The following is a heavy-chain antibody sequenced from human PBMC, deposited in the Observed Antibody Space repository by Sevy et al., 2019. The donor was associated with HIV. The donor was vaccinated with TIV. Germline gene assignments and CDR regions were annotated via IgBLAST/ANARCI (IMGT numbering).Heavy chain of an antibody. Sequence: GGCLRLSCAASGFTFSSYAMHWVRQAPGKGLEWVAVISYDGSNKYYPDSVKGRFTISRDNSKNTLYLQMNSLRAEDTAVYYCAREDSSGYYEDAFDIWGQGTMVTVSS. D-gene: IGHD3-22*01. CDR3: AREDSSGYYEDAFDI. V-gene: IGHV3-30-3*01. CDR1: GFTFSSYA. CDR2: ISYDGSNK. J-gene: IGHJ3*02.